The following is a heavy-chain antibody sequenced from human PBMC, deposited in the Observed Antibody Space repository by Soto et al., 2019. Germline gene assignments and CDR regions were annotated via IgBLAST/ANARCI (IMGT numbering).Heavy chain of an antibody. Sequence: QLQLQESGPGLLKPSETLSLTCSVSGGSISSSSYFWGWIRQPPGKGLEWIGSIYYSGSTYYNPSLKSRVTVSVDTSKNQFSLKLSSVTAADTAVYYCARHPSDFWFDTWGQGTLVTVSS. CDR3: ARHPSDFWFDT. D-gene: IGHD2-21*02. V-gene: IGHV4-39*01. J-gene: IGHJ5*02. CDR2: IYYSGST. CDR1: GGSISSSSYF.